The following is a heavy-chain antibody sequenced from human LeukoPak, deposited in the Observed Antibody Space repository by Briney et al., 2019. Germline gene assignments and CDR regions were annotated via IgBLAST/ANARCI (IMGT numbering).Heavy chain of an antibody. CDR2: MNPNSGNT. CDR3: VLDIVVVPAAIGDRDYYYGMDV. Sequence: ASVKVSCKASGYTFTSYDINWVRQATGQGLEWMGWMNPNSGNTGYAQKFQGRVTMTRNTSISTAYMELSSLRSEDTAVYYCVLDIVVVPAAIGDRDYYYGMDVWGQGTTVTVSS. D-gene: IGHD2-2*02. CDR1: GYTFTSYD. V-gene: IGHV1-8*01. J-gene: IGHJ6*02.